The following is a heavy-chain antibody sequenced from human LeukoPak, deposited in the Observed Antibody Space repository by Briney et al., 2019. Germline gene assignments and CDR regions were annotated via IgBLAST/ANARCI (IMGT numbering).Heavy chain of an antibody. D-gene: IGHD6-19*01. J-gene: IGHJ6*02. Sequence: SETLSLTCAVYGGSFSGYYWSWIRQPPGKGLEWIGEINHSGNTNYNPSLKSRVTISVDTSKNQFSLKLSSVTAADTAVYYCATSRIAVAGTGYYGMDVWGQGTTVTVSS. CDR1: GGSFSGYY. V-gene: IGHV4-34*01. CDR2: INHSGNT. CDR3: ATSRIAVAGTGYYGMDV.